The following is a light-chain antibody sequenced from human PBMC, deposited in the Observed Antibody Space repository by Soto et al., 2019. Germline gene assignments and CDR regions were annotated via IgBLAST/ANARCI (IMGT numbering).Light chain of an antibody. CDR3: QQYNNWPS. V-gene: IGKV3-15*01. CDR2: DVF. J-gene: IGKJ5*01. CDR1: QTVSRS. Sequence: EVVRPTSPAPLSVSPVERSTISCRASQTVSRSLAWYQQRPGQAPRLLIYDVFTRAAGIPARFSGSGSETEFTLTIRSLQSEDFAVYYCQQYNNWPSFGQGTQLEIK.